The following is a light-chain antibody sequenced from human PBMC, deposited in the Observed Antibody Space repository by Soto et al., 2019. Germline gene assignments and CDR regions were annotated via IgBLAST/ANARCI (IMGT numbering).Light chain of an antibody. CDR2: GAS. CDR3: QQSYSSFYT. V-gene: IGKV3-20*01. Sequence: DIVLTQSPGTLSLSPGERATLSCRASQSVSSAYLAWYQQIPGQAPRLLLYGASSRATCIPDRFSGSGSGTDFTLTISGLEPEDFAVYYCQQSYSSFYTFGQGTKLEIK. CDR1: QSVSSAY. J-gene: IGKJ2*01.